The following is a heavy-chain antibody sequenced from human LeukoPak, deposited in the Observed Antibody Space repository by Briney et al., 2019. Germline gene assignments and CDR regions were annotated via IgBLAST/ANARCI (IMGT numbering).Heavy chain of an antibody. CDR3: AKDGLGAAAGTGFW. Sequence: GGSLRLSCAASGFTFSSYAMSWVRQAPGKGLEWVSAISGSGGSTYYADSAKGRFTISRDNSKNTLYLQMNSLRAEDTAVYYCAKDGLGAAAGTGFWWGQGTMVTVSS. D-gene: IGHD6-13*01. CDR2: ISGSGGST. J-gene: IGHJ3*01. CDR1: GFTFSSYA. V-gene: IGHV3-23*01.